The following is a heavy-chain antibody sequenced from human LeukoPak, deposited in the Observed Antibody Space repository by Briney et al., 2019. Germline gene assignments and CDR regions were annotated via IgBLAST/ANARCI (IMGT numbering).Heavy chain of an antibody. CDR3: ARGDYYDSSGLVDY. D-gene: IGHD3-22*01. J-gene: IGHJ4*02. CDR2: IIPILGIA. Sequence: ASVKVSCKASGGTFSSYAISWVRQAPGQGLEWMGRIIPILGIANYAQKFQGRVTITADKSTSTAYMELSSLRSEDTAVYYCARGDYYDSSGLVDYRGQGTLVTVSS. V-gene: IGHV1-69*04. CDR1: GGTFSSYA.